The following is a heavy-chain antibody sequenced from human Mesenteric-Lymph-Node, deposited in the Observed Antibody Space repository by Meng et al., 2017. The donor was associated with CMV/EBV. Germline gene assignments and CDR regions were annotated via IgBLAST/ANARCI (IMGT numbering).Heavy chain of an antibody. V-gene: IGHV1-69*02. D-gene: IGHD2-2*01. Sequence: SVKVSCKASGGTFSSYTISWVRQAPGQGLEWMGRIIPILGIANYAQKFQGRITITADESTSTAYMELSSLTSEDTAVYYCAEGDCSSTSCNRPNWFDPWGQGTLVTVSS. CDR1: GGTFSSYT. J-gene: IGHJ5*02. CDR2: IIPILGIA. CDR3: AEGDCSSTSCNRPNWFDP.